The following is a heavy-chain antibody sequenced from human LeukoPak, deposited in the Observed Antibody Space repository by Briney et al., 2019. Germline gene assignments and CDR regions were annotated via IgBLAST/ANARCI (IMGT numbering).Heavy chain of an antibody. J-gene: IGHJ3*02. V-gene: IGHV4-30-4*08. CDR2: IYYSGST. D-gene: IGHD2-2*01. CDR3: ARDRSDCSSTSCYDAFDI. Sequence: SQTLSLTCTVSGGSISSGDYYWSWIRQPPGKGLEWIGNIYYSGSTYYNPSLESRVTISVDTSKNQFSLKLSSVTAADTAVYYCARDRSDCSSTSCYDAFDIWGQGTMVTVSS. CDR1: GGSISSGDYY.